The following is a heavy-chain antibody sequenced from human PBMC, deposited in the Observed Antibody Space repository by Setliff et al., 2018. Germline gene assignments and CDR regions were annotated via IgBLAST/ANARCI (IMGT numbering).Heavy chain of an antibody. V-gene: IGHV1-69*13. CDR1: GGTFSSYA. D-gene: IGHD3-22*01. CDR2: IIPIFGTA. CDR3: ARAPYYYDSSGYYRDDAFDI. Sequence: SVKVSCKASGGTFSSYAISWVRQAPGQGLEWMGGIIPIFGTANYAQKFQGRVTITADESTSTAYMELSSLRSEDTAVYYCARAPYYYDSSGYYRDDAFDIWGQGTMVTVSS. J-gene: IGHJ3*02.